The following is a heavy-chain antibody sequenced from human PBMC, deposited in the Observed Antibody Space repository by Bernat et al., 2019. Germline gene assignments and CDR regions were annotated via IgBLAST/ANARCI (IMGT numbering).Heavy chain of an antibody. CDR3: ASLSRAAAPPNYYYYGMDV. CDR2: IYHSEST. V-gene: IGHV4-31*03. Sequence: QVQLQESGPGLVKPSQTLSLTCTVSGGSISNGGYYWSWIRQHPGKGLEWIGYIYHSESTSYNPSLQSRVTISADTSKNQFSLQLTSVPAADTAVYYCASLSRAAAPPNYYYYGMDVWGQGTTVTVSS. D-gene: IGHD6-13*01. CDR1: GGSISNGGYY. J-gene: IGHJ6*02.